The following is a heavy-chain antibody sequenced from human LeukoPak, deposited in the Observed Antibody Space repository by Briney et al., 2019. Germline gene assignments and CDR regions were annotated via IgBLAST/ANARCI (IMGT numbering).Heavy chain of an antibody. CDR3: TRELVAAVPPTFDY. CDR2: IRSKAYGGTT. Sequence: GGSLRLSCTASGFTFGDYAMSWFRQAPGKGLEWVAFIRSKAYGGTTEYAASVKGRFTISRDDSKSIPYLQMNSLKTEDTAVYYCTRELVAAVPPTFDYWGQGTLVTVSS. CDR1: GFTFGDYA. V-gene: IGHV3-49*03. J-gene: IGHJ4*02. D-gene: IGHD1-26*01.